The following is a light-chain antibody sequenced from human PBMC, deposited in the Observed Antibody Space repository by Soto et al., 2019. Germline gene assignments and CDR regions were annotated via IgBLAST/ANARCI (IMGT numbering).Light chain of an antibody. V-gene: IGKV3-15*01. CDR1: QSVGSK. CDR2: GAT. Sequence: EVVMTQSPATLSLSPGEGATLSCRSSQSVGSKLAWYQQKTGQAPRLLIDGATTRATGVPARFSGGGSGTEFTLSISSLQSEDSAVYFCQQYDAPVTFGQGTKLDIK. J-gene: IGKJ2*01. CDR3: QQYDAPVT.